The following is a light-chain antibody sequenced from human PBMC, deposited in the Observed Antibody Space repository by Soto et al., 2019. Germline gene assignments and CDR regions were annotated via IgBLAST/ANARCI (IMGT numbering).Light chain of an antibody. V-gene: IGLV2-14*01. CDR2: EVS. J-gene: IGLJ3*02. Sequence: QSVLTQPASVSGSPGQSITISCTGTSSDVGGYDYVSWYQQHPGRAPKLMIFEVSNRPSGISNRFSGSKSGNTASLTISGLQAEDEADYYSSSFTSTSTQVLGGGTKLTVL. CDR1: SSDVGGYDY. CDR3: SSFTSTSTQV.